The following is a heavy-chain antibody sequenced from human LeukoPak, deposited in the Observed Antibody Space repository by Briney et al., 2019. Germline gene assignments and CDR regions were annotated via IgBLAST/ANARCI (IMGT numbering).Heavy chain of an antibody. J-gene: IGHJ3*02. CDR3: AREEGGSDAFDI. CDR2: ISSSGSTI. V-gene: IGHV3-48*03. CDR1: GFTFSSYE. Sequence: PGGSLRLSCAAPGFTFSSYEMNWVRQAPGKGLEWVSYISSSGSTIYYADSVKGRFTISRDNAKNSLYLQMNSLRAEDTAVYYCAREEGGSDAFDIWGQGTMVTVSS. D-gene: IGHD1-26*01.